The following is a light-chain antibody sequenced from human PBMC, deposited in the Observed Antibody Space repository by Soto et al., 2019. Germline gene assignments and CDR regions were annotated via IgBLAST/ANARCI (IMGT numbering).Light chain of an antibody. CDR3: QTWATGIQV. V-gene: IGLV4-69*01. Sequence: QPVLTQSPSASASLGASVKLTCTLSSGHSSNAIAWHQQQPEKGPRYLMKVNSDGSHIKGYGIPDRFSGSSSGAERYLTISSLQSEDEADYYCQTWATGIQVFGGGTQLTVL. CDR1: SGHSSNA. J-gene: IGLJ3*02. CDR2: VNSDGSH.